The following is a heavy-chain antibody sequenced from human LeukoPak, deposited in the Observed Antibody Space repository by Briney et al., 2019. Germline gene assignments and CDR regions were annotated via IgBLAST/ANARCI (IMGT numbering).Heavy chain of an antibody. J-gene: IGHJ6*02. D-gene: IGHD4-23*01. CDR1: GGTFSSYA. V-gene: IGHV1-69*04. Sequence: ASVKVSCKASGGTFSSYAISWVRQAPGQGLEWMGRIIPILGIANYAQKFQGRVTITADKSTSTAYMELSSLRSEDTAVYYCARESRYGGNSGNYYYGMDVWGQGTTVTVSS. CDR3: ARESRYGGNSGNYYYGMDV. CDR2: IIPILGIA.